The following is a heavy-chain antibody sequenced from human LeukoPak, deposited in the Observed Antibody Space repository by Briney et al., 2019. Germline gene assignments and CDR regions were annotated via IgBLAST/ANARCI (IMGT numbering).Heavy chain of an antibody. V-gene: IGHV1-8*01. J-gene: IGHJ3*02. Sequence: ASVKVSCKASGYTFTSYDINWVRQATGQGLEWMGWMNPNSGNTGYAQKFQGRVTMTRNTSISTAYMELSSLRSEDTAVYYCARGSLYGDSWSYNAFDIWGQGTMVTVSS. D-gene: IGHD3-10*01. CDR3: ARGSLYGDSWSYNAFDI. CDR1: GYTFTSYD. CDR2: MNPNSGNT.